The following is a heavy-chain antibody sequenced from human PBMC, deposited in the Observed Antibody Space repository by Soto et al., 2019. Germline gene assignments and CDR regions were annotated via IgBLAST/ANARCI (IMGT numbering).Heavy chain of an antibody. V-gene: IGHV1-18*01. J-gene: IGHJ3*02. CDR2: IRAYNGNT. Sequence: QVQLVQSGAEVKKAGASVKVSCKASGYTFTSYGISWVRQAPGQGRAWMGWIRAYNGNTNYEQKLQDRITMTTDTSTSTAYMELRSLRSDDTAVYYCARVVRYYCDDAGSFYIWVQGTMVTVSS. D-gene: IGHD1-1*01. CDR1: GYTFTSYG. CDR3: ARVVRYYCDDAGSFYI.